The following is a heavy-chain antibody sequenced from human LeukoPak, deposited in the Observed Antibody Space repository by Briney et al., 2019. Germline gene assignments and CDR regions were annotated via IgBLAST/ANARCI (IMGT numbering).Heavy chain of an antibody. CDR1: GFTFSSYA. CDR3: AKDRGLLTGYEFHY. D-gene: IGHD3-9*01. Sequence: GGSLRLSCAASGFTFSSYAMSWVRQAPGKGLEWVSAISGSGGSTYYADSVKGRFTISRDNSKNTLNLQMNSLRAEDTAVYYSAKDRGLLTGYEFHYWGQGTLGTVSS. CDR2: ISGSGGST. J-gene: IGHJ4*02. V-gene: IGHV3-23*01.